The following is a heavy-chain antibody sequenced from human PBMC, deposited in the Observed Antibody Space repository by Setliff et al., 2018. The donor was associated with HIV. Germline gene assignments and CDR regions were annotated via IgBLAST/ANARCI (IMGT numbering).Heavy chain of an antibody. J-gene: IGHJ4*02. D-gene: IGHD1-26*01. Sequence: SETLSLTCTVSGGSVSSSDYYWGWIRQPPGKGLEWIGSIYYSGSTYFTPSLKSRVTLSVDTSRNHFSLKLSSVSAADTAVYYCARHGLAGATVDYWGQGTLVTVSS. CDR1: GGSVSSSDYY. CDR3: ARHGLAGATVDY. V-gene: IGHV4-39*01. CDR2: IYYSGST.